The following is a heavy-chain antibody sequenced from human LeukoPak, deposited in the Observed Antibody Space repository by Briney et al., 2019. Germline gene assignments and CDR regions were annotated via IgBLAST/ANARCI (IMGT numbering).Heavy chain of an antibody. J-gene: IGHJ4*02. Sequence: PSETLSLTCTVSGGSISSGGYSWSWIRQPPGKGLEWIGYIYYSGSTYYNPSLKSRVTISVDTSKNQFSLKLSSVTAADTAVYYCARYDVWGSYRAFDYWGQGTLVTVSS. CDR3: ARYDVWGSYRAFDY. V-gene: IGHV4-30-4*07. D-gene: IGHD3-16*02. CDR2: IYYSGST. CDR1: GGSISSGGYS.